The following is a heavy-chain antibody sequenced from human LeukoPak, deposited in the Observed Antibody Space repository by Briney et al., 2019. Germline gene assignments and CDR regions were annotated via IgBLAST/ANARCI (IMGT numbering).Heavy chain of an antibody. CDR2: IYSGGST. J-gene: IGHJ4*02. CDR3: ARDKGTSYLSSFDY. D-gene: IGHD6-6*01. CDR1: GFTDSSNY. V-gene: IGHV3-53*05. Sequence: GGSLRLSCAASGFTDSSNYMSWVRQAPGKGLEWVSVIYSGGSTYYADSVKGRFTISRDNSKNTLYLQMNSLRAADTAVYYCARDKGTSYLSSFDYWGQGTLVTVSS.